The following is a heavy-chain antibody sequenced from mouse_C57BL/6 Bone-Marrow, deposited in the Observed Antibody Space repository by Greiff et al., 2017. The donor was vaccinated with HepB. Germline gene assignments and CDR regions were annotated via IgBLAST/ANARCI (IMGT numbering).Heavy chain of an antibody. V-gene: IGHV1-72*01. D-gene: IGHD3-2*02. CDR3: ARSGQLRLPHYWYFDV. CDR2: IDPNSGGT. J-gene: IGHJ1*03. Sequence: VHLVESGAELVKPGASVKLSCKASGYTFTSYWMHWVKQRPGRGLEWIGRIDPNSGGTKYNEKFKSKATLTVDKPSSTAYMQLSSLTSEDSAVYYCARSGQLRLPHYWYFDVWGTGTTVTVSS. CDR1: GYTFTSYW.